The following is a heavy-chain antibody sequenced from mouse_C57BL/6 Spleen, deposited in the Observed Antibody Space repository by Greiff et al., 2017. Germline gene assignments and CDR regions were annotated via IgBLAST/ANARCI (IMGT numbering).Heavy chain of an antibody. V-gene: IGHV1-69*01. CDR1: GYTFTSYW. CDR2: IDPSDSYT. D-gene: IGHD1-1*01. Sequence: QVQLQQPGAELVMPGASVKLSCKASGYTFTSYWMHWVKQRPGQGLEWIGEIDPSDSYTNYNQKFKGKSTLTVDKSSSTAYMQLSSLTSEDSAVYYCARAQNGSSYDWYFDYWGTGTTVTVSS. CDR3: ARAQNGSSYDWYFDY. J-gene: IGHJ1*03.